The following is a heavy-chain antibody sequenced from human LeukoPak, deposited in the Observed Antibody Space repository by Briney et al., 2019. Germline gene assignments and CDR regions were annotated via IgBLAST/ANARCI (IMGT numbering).Heavy chain of an antibody. CDR3: ARRTGSGSYYNVDY. V-gene: IGHV3-21*01. D-gene: IGHD3-10*01. J-gene: IGHJ4*02. CDR1: GFTFSSYS. Sequence: GGSLRLSCAASGFTFSSYSMNWVRQAPGKGLEWVSSISSSSSYIYYADSVKGRFTISRDNAKNSLYLQMNSLRAEDTAMYYCARRTGSGSYYNVDYWGQGTLVTVSS. CDR2: ISSSSSYI.